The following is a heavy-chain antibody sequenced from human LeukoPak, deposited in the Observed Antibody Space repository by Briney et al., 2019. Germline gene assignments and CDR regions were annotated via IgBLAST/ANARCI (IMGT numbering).Heavy chain of an antibody. J-gene: IGHJ5*02. V-gene: IGHV3-30-3*01. CDR2: ISYDGSNK. CDR3: ARDPGLLWFGET. Sequence: GGSLRLSCAASGFTFSSYAMHWVRQAPGKGLEWVAVISYDGSNKYYADSVKGRFTISRDNSKNTLYLQMNSLRAEDTAVYYCARDPGLLWFGETWGQGTLVTVSS. D-gene: IGHD3-10*01. CDR1: GFTFSSYA.